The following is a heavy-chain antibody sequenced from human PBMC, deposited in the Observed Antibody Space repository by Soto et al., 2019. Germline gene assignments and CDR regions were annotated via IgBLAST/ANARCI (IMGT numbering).Heavy chain of an antibody. CDR2: INHSGST. Sequence: QVQLQQWGAGLLKPSETLSLTCAVYGGSFSGYYWSWIRQPPGKGLEWIGEINHSGSTNYNPSLKSRITISVDTSKNQFSLKLSSVTAADTAVYYCARGPIVGARGGLGFDSWGQGTLVTVSS. V-gene: IGHV4-34*01. J-gene: IGHJ5*01. D-gene: IGHD1-26*01. CDR1: GGSFSGYY. CDR3: ARGPIVGARGGLGFDS.